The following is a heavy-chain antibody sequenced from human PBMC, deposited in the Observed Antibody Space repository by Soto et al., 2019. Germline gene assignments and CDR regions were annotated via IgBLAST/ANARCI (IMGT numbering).Heavy chain of an antibody. D-gene: IGHD3-3*01. CDR2: IYHTGST. CDR3: SSTQADFNDY. J-gene: IGHJ4*02. CDR1: GGSVSGGDYY. V-gene: IGHV4-30-4*01. Sequence: PSETLSLTCTVSGGSVSGGDYYWSWIRQPPGKGLEWIGFIYHTGSTYYSPSLKNRVTISVDTSMNQFSLKLSSVTAADTAVYYCSSTQADFNDYCSQGTLVTVSS.